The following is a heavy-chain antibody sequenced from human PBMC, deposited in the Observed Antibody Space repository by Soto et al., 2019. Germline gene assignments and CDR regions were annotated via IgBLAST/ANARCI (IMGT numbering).Heavy chain of an antibody. CDR1: GGSTSSSSYY. CDR2: IYCSGST. Sequence: KSSETLSLTCTVSGGSTSSSSYYWGWIRQPPGKGLEWIGSIYCSGSTYYNPSLKSRVTISVDTSKNQFSLKLSSVTAADTAVYYCATTGSSSSVFAPYYYYYGMDVWGQGTTVTVS. J-gene: IGHJ6*02. V-gene: IGHV4-39*01. CDR3: ATTGSSSSVFAPYYYYYGMDV. D-gene: IGHD6-6*01.